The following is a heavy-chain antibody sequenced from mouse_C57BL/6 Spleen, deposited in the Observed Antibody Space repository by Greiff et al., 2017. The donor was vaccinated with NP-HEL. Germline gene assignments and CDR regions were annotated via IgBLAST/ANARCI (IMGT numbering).Heavy chain of an antibody. CDR3: ARRELRYWYFDV. Sequence: QVQLQQSGAELVKPGASVKISCKASGYAFSSYWMNWVKQRPGKGLAWIGQIYPGDGDTNYNGKFKGKAKLTADKSSSTAYMQLSSLTSEDAAVYFCARRELRYWYFDVWGTGTTVTVSS. CDR2: IYPGDGDT. CDR1: GYAFSSYW. D-gene: IGHD1-1*01. V-gene: IGHV1-80*01. J-gene: IGHJ1*03.